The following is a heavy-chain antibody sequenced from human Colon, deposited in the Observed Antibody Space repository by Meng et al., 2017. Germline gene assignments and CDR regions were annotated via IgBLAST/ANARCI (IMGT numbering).Heavy chain of an antibody. D-gene: IGHD1-26*01. V-gene: IGHV4-59*01. J-gene: IGHJ4*02. CDR3: AIGPWELDY. CDR2: VDYSGNT. CDR1: GYSSSTSYY. Sequence: QVQLQESGPGLGKPSGTLSLTCSVSGYSSSTSYYWGWIRQTPGKGLEWIAYVDYSGNTNYNPSLKGRVTTSIDMSKSQFSLKVSSVTAADTAVYYCAIGPWELDYWGQGLLVTVSS.